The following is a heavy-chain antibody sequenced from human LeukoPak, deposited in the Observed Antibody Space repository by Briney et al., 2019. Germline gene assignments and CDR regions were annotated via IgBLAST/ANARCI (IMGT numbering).Heavy chain of an antibody. CDR2: ISYDGSNK. CDR1: GFTFSSYG. Sequence: GGSLRLSCAASGFTFSSYGMHWVRQAPGKGLEWVAVISYDGSNKYYADSVKGRFTIPRDNSKNTLYLQMNSLRAEDTAVYYCAKDADLDYYGSGSPFDYWGQGTLVTVSS. J-gene: IGHJ4*02. CDR3: AKDADLDYYGSGSPFDY. D-gene: IGHD3-10*01. V-gene: IGHV3-30*18.